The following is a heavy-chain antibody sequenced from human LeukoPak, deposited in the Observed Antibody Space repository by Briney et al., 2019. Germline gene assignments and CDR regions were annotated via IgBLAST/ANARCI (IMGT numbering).Heavy chain of an antibody. D-gene: IGHD4-17*01. V-gene: IGHV4-61*02. Sequence: PSETLSLTCTVSDASISSGDYSYNWIRQPAGKGLEWIGRIYTTGSTKYNPSLKSRVTISIDTSKNQFSLKLSSVTAADTAVYYCARSGRRGLLGTTVTSMRWFDPWGQGTLVTVSS. CDR2: IYTTGST. CDR1: DASISSGDYS. J-gene: IGHJ5*02. CDR3: ARSGRRGLLGTTVTSMRWFDP.